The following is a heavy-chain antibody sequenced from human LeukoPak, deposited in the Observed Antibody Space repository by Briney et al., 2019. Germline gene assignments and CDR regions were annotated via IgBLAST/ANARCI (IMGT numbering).Heavy chain of an antibody. D-gene: IGHD6-19*01. Sequence: IPLETLSLTCAVSGGSISSGGYSWSWIRQPPGKGLEWIGYIYHSGSTYYNPSLKSRVTISVDTSKNQFSLKLSSVTAADTAVYYCAREGSGCLGYWGQGTLVTVSS. CDR3: AREGSGCLGY. CDR2: IYHSGST. CDR1: GGSISSGGYS. J-gene: IGHJ4*02. V-gene: IGHV4-30-2*01.